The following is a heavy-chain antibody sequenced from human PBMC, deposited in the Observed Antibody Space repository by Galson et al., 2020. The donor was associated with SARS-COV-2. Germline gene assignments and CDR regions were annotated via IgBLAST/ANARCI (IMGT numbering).Heavy chain of an antibody. CDR1: GFNFSIYA. CDR2: ISNSGGGT. CDR3: ASLFYAGRAVAGPFDY. D-gene: IGHD6-19*01. V-gene: IGHV3-23*01. J-gene: IGHJ4*02. Sequence: GGSLRLSCAASGFNFSIYAMTWVRQAPGKGLEWVSTISNSGGGTYYKDSVKGRFTISRDNSKNTLYLQMKRLRGEDTAVYYCASLFYAGRAVAGPFDYWGQGTAVTVSS.